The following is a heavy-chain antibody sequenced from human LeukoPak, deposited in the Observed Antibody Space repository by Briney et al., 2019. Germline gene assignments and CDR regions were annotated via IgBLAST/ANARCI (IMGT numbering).Heavy chain of an antibody. CDR3: ARGYWFDP. V-gene: IGHV4-34*01. CDR1: GGSFSGYY. J-gene: IGHJ5*02. CDR2: INHSGST. Sequence: SETLSLTCAVYGGSFSGYYWSWIRQPPGKGLEWIGEINHSGSTNYNPSLKSRVAISVDTSKNQFSLKLSSVTAADTAVYYCARGYWFDPWGQGTLVTVSS.